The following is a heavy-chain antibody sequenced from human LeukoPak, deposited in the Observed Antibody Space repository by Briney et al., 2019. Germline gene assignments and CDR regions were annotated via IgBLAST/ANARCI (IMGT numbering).Heavy chain of an antibody. J-gene: IGHJ6*02. CDR3: AKGITNHYYGMDV. CDR2: ISGSGGST. CDR1: GFTFSSYA. V-gene: IGHV3-23*01. Sequence: GGSLRLSCAASGFTFSSYAMSWVRQAPGKGLEWVSAISGSGGSTYYADSVKGRFTISRDNSKNTLYLQMNSLRAEDTAVYYYAKGITNHYYGMDVWGQGTTVTVSS. D-gene: IGHD3-10*01.